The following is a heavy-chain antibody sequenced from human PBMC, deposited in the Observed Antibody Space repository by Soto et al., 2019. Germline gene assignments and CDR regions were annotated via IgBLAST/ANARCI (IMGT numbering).Heavy chain of an antibody. CDR1: GGSISSSSYY. J-gene: IGHJ4*02. D-gene: IGHD6-19*01. CDR2: IYYSGTT. Sequence: SETLSLTCTVSGGSISSSSYYWGWIRQAPGKGLEWIGYIYYSGTTSYNPSLKSRVTISVDTSKNQFSLKLTSVTAADTAMYYCARHGRGSGWLTFDYWGQGTLVTVSS. CDR3: ARHGRGSGWLTFDY. V-gene: IGHV4-61*05.